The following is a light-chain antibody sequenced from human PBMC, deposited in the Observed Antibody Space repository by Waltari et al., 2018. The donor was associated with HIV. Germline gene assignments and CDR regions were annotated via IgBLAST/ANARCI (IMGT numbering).Light chain of an antibody. J-gene: IGLJ2*01. CDR2: EVY. CDR1: RSDVGGNNY. V-gene: IGLV2-8*01. CDR3: SSYAGINTYVL. Sequence: QSALTQPPYASGSPGQSVTISCKGTRSDVGGNNYVSWYQQYPGKPPRLMIDEVYKRPAGVPHRFSCSKSGTTASLTVSGLQAVDEANYYCSSYAGINTYVLFGGGTKLTVL.